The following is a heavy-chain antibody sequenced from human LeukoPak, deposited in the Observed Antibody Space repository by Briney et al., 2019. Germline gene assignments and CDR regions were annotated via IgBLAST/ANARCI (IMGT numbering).Heavy chain of an antibody. V-gene: IGHV4-59*12. J-gene: IGHJ4*02. D-gene: IGHD5-18*01. CDR3: ARAVDTAMGPFDY. Sequence: PSETLSLTCTVSGGSISSYYWSWIRQPPGKGLEWIGSIYYSGSTYYNPSLKSRVTISVDTSKNQFSLKLSSVTAADTAVYYCARAVDTAMGPFDYWGQGTLVTVSS. CDR2: IYYSGST. CDR1: GGSISSYY.